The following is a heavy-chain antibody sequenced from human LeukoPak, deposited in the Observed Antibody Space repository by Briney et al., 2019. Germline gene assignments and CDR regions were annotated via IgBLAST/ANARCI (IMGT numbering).Heavy chain of an antibody. V-gene: IGHV4-59*12. D-gene: IGHD3-10*01. CDR3: ARGPYYFGSGTDYNRFNVVY. J-gene: IGHJ4*02. CDR1: RDSISNYY. Sequence: SETLSLTCNVSRDSISNYYWSWIRQPPEKGLEWIGYIHSIGGTNYNPSLKSRVTISVDTSKSQFSLKLSSVTAADTAVYYCARGPYYFGSGTDYNRFNVVYWGQGILVTVSS. CDR2: IHSIGGT.